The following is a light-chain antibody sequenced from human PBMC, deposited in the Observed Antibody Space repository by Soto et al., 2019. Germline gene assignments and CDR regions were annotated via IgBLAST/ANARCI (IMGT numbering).Light chain of an antibody. J-gene: IGLJ1*01. CDR1: SSDVGGYNY. CDR3: CSYAGSYTHV. Sequence: QSALTQRRSVSGSPGQSVTISCTGTSSDVGGYNYVSWYQQQPGKAPKLMIYDVSKRPSGVTDRFSGSKSGNTASLTISGIQAEDEADYYCCSYAGSYTHVFGTGTKLTVL. V-gene: IGLV2-11*01. CDR2: DVS.